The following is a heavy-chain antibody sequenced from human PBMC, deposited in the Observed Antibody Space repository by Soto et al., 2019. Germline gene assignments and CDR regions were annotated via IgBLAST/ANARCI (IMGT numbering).Heavy chain of an antibody. CDR1: GFTFSSYA. CDR3: ARDCSVHTGDY. J-gene: IGHJ4*02. D-gene: IGHD2-21*01. V-gene: IGHV3-30-3*01. CDR2: ISYDGSNK. Sequence: GGSLRLSCAASGFTFSSYAMHWVRQAPGKGLEWVAVISYDGSNKYYADSVKGRFTISRDNSKNTLYLQMNSLRAEDTAVYFCARDCSVHTGDYWGQGILVPVSS.